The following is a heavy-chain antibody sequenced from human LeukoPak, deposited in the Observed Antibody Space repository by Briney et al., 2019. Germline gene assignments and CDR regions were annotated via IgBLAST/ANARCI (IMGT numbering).Heavy chain of an antibody. CDR2: IQASGST. CDR3: GRAQWLLPPDI. D-gene: IGHD5-12*01. Sequence: SETLSLTCTVSGGSINSYYWSWIRQPAGKGLEWIGRIQASGSTAYNPSLNSRVTMSADTSQPQFSLKLRSVPAADTAIYYCGRAQWLLPPDIWGQGTMVTVSS. V-gene: IGHV4-4*07. J-gene: IGHJ3*02. CDR1: GGSINSYY.